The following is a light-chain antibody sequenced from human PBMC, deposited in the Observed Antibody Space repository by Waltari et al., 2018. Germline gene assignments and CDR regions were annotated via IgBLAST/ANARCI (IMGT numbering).Light chain of an antibody. CDR1: TSAIGIYNY. V-gene: IGLV2-23*01. CDR2: GFT. CDR3: CSYARSRTLL. J-gene: IGLJ3*02. Sequence: QSALTQPASVSGSPGQSTTISLTGTTSAIGIYNYVSWYQQYPGKAPKLMIHGFTNRPSGVSDRFSGSKSGNTASLTISGLQAEDEAVYYCCSYARSRTLLFGGGTELTVL.